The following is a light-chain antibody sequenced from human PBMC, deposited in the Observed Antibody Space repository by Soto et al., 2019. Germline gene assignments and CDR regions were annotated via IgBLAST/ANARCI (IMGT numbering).Light chain of an antibody. CDR2: DTS. J-gene: IGKJ2*01. CDR1: QPVKGY. CDR3: QQRYGWPS. V-gene: IGKV3-11*01. Sequence: EIVWTRSPATLSLSPGERPTLSCRPSQPVKGYLAWYQHKLGQAPRLLIYDTSNRATGVPARFSGSGSGTDFTLTISSLEPEDSAVYYCQQRYGWPSFGQGTKLEIK.